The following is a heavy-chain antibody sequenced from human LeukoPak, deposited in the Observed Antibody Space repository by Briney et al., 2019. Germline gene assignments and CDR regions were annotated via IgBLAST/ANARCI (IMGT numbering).Heavy chain of an antibody. J-gene: IGHJ6*02. D-gene: IGHD6-19*01. CDR3: ARGGSGWYGSYYYYGMDV. CDR1: GGSISSGGYS. V-gene: IGHV4-30-2*01. CDR2: IYHSGST. Sequence: PSETLSLTCAVSGGSISSGGYSWSWIRQPPGKGLEWIGYIYHSGSTYYNPSLKSRVTISVDRSKNQFSLKLSSVTAADTAVYYCARGGSGWYGSYYYYGMDVWGQGATVTVSS.